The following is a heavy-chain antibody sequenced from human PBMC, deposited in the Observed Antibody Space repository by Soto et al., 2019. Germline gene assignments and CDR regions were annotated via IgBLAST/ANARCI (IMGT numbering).Heavy chain of an antibody. CDR2: INTDGSST. J-gene: IGHJ4*02. Sequence: EVQLVESGGGLVQPGGSLRLSYAASGFTFSSYWMHWVRQAPGKGLVWVSRINTDGSSTSYADSVKGRFTISRDNAENTLYLQMNSLRVEDTAIYYCAREPPGSAWAGATDYWGQGTLVTVSS. D-gene: IGHD1-26*01. CDR3: AREPPGSAWAGATDY. V-gene: IGHV3-74*01. CDR1: GFTFSSYW.